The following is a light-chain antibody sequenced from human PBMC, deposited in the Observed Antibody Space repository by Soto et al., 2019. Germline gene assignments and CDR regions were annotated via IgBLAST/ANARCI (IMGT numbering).Light chain of an antibody. V-gene: IGKV1-39*01. CDR1: QDIDIF. J-gene: IGKJ1*01. Sequence: DIQMTQSPSSLSASVGDRVTITCRASQDIDIFLNWYQQKAGKAPNVLIYAASRLQSGVPSRFSGSGSGTEFTLTISGLHPEDFATYYCPQSYTAPWTFGQGTSLELK. CDR2: AAS. CDR3: PQSYTAPWT.